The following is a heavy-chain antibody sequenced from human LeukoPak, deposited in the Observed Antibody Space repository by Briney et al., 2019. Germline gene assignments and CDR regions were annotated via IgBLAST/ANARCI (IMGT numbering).Heavy chain of an antibody. V-gene: IGHV4-38-2*02. D-gene: IGHD3-22*01. J-gene: IGHJ4*02. CDR3: ARWSSGYPGSGDY. CDR2: IYYSGST. Sequence: SETLSLTCTVSGYSISSGYYWGWIRQPPGKGLEWIGSIYYSGSTYYNPSLKSRVTISVDKSKNQFSLKLSSVTAADTAVYYCARWSSGYPGSGDYWGQGTLVTVSS. CDR1: GYSISSGYY.